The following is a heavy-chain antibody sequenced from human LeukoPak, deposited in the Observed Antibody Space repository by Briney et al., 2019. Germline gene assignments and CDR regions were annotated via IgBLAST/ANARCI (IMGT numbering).Heavy chain of an antibody. V-gene: IGHV1-18*01. D-gene: IGHD3-10*01. CDR2: ISPYNDNT. Sequence: ASVKVSCKPSGYTFTSYGISWVRQAPGQGLEWMGWISPYNDNTYYAQNLQGRLTMTTDTSTSTAYMELRSLRSDDTAVYCCARAPYGSGRVPDYWGQGTLVTVSS. CDR3: ARAPYGSGRVPDY. J-gene: IGHJ4*02. CDR1: GYTFTSYG.